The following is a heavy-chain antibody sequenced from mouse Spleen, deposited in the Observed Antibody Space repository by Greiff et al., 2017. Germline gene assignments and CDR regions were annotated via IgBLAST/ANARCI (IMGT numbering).Heavy chain of an antibody. Sequence: VQRVESGAELARPGASVKLSCKASGYTFTSYGISWVKQRTGQGLEWIGEIYPRSGNTYYNEKFKGKATLTADKSSSTAYMELRSLTSEDSAVYFCARGRIRLFDYWGQGTTLTVSS. CDR1: GYTFTSYG. V-gene: IGHV1-81*01. D-gene: IGHD1-1*01. CDR3: ARGRIRLFDY. J-gene: IGHJ2*01. CDR2: IYPRSGNT.